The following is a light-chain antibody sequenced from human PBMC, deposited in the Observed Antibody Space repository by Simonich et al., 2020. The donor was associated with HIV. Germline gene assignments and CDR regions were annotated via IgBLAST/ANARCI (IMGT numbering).Light chain of an antibody. J-gene: IGKJ1*01. CDR3: QQYNNWPPA. CDR2: DAS. CDR1: QSVCSY. Sequence: EIVLTQSPATLSLSPGKRATLSCRASQSVCSYLAWYQQKPGQAPRLLIYDASNRATGIPARFSGSGSGTDFTLTISSLQSEDFAVYYCQQYNNWPPAFGQGTKVEIK. V-gene: IGKV3-11*01.